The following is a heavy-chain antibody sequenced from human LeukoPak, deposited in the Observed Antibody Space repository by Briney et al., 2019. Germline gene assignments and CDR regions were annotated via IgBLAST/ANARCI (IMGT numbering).Heavy chain of an antibody. CDR2: IYSGGST. V-gene: IGHV3-53*01. CDR1: GFTVSSNY. CDR3: ARDSYYDSSGYPGHPTE. Sequence: GGSLRLSCAASGFTVSSNYMSWVRQAPGKGLEWVSVIYSGGSTYYADSVKGRFTISRDNSKNTLYLQMNSLSAEDTAVYYCARDSYYDSSGYPGHPTEWGQGTLVTASS. D-gene: IGHD3-22*01. J-gene: IGHJ4*02.